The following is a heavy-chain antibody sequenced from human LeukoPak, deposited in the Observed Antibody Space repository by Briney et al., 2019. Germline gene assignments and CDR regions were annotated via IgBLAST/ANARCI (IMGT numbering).Heavy chain of an antibody. CDR2: VNRDGSET. CDR1: GFTFSSYW. J-gene: IGHJ6*02. CDR3: ARNNGMDV. V-gene: IGHV3-7*03. Sequence: GGSLRLSCAASGFTFSSYWMHWVRQAPGKGLEWVANVNRDGSETYYLDSVKGRFTISKDNAKNSLYLQMNSLRAEDTALYHCARNNGMDVWGQGTTVIVSS.